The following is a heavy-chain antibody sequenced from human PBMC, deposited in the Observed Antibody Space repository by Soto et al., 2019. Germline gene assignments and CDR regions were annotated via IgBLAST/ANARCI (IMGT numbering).Heavy chain of an antibody. CDR3: ALEENCMVGTCYSEYFHH. J-gene: IGHJ1*01. CDR2: VNPSGGSA. V-gene: IGHV1-46*02. CDR1: GYIFNAYS. D-gene: IGHD2-15*01. Sequence: QVQLVQSGAEVKKPGASVKVSCKTSGYIFNAYSMHWVRPAPGQELEWMGVVNPSGGSAHYAQSFEGRVTLTRDPSTSTFYMELSSLRSEDTAVYYCALEENCMVGTCYSEYFHHWGQGTLVTDST.